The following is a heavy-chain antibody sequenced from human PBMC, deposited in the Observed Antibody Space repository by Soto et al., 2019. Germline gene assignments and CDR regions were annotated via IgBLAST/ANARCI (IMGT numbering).Heavy chain of an antibody. CDR2: IIPILGIA. D-gene: IGHD2-2*01. CDR3: ARVVPEEWICSSTSCYVYGFDP. CDR1: GGTFSSYT. Sequence: ASVKVSCKASGGTFSSYTISWVRQAPGQGLEWMGRIIPILGIANYAQKFQGRVTITADKSTSTAYMELSSLRSEDTAVYYCARVVPEEWICSSTSCYVYGFDPWGQGTLVTVSS. J-gene: IGHJ5*02. V-gene: IGHV1-69*02.